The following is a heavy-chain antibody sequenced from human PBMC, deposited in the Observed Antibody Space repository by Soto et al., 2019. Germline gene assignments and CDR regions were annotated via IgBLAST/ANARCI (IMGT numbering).Heavy chain of an antibody. D-gene: IGHD5-18*01. V-gene: IGHV3-30-3*01. Sequence: PGGSLRLSCAASGFTFSSYAIHWVRQAPGKGLEWVAVISYDGSNKYYADSVKGRFTISRDNSKNTLYLQMNSLRAEDTAVYYCARDLDTAMVTGMDVWGQGTTVTVSS. CDR2: ISYDGSNK. CDR3: ARDLDTAMVTGMDV. CDR1: GFTFSSYA. J-gene: IGHJ6*02.